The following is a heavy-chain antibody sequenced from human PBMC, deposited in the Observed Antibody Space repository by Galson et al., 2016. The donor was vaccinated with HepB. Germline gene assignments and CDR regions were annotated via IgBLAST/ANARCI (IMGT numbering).Heavy chain of an antibody. CDR2: ISVHNDNT. V-gene: IGHV1-18*01. CDR3: AGLSHYDFWSGYLGGFDP. Sequence: QSGAEVKKPGASVKVSCRASGYTFTSYGITWVRQAPGQGLEWMGWISVHNDNTNYAQKVQGRVTMTTDTSTSTAYMELRSLRSDDTAVDYCAGLSHYDFWSGYLGGFDPWGQGTLVTVSS. D-gene: IGHD3-3*01. CDR1: GYTFTSYG. J-gene: IGHJ5*02.